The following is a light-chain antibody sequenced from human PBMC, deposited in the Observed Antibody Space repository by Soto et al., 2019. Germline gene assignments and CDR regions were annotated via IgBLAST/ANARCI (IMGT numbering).Light chain of an antibody. CDR1: QSVSSSY. CDR3: QQYGSSRWT. V-gene: IGKV3-20*01. CDR2: GAS. Sequence: EIVLTQSPATLSLSPGERATLSCRASQSVSSSYLAWYQQKPGQATRLLIYGASSRATGIPDRVSGSGSGTDFTLTISRLEPEDFAVYYCQQYGSSRWTFGQGTKVDIK. J-gene: IGKJ1*01.